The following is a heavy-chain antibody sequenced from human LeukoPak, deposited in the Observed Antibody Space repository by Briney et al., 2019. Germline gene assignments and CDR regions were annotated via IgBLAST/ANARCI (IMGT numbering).Heavy chain of an antibody. CDR3: AREVKGYGAGSYDY. V-gene: IGHV1-2*02. D-gene: IGHD3-10*01. J-gene: IGHJ4*02. CDR2: SNPNSGGT. Sequence: SVKVSCKASGYTFTGYYMHWVRQPPAQGLAWMGWSNPNSGGTNYAQKFQGRVTMTRNTSISTAYMELSRLRSDDTAVYYCAREVKGYGAGSYDYWGQGTLVTVSS. CDR1: GYTFTGYY.